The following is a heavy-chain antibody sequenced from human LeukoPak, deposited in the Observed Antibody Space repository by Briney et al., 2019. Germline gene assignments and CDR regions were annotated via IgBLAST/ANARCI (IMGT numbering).Heavy chain of an antibody. J-gene: IGHJ1*01. D-gene: IGHD1-26*01. CDR2: IYYSGST. CDR1: GGSISGYY. Sequence: SETLSLTCTVSGGSISGYYWSWIRQPPGKGLEWIGYIYYSGSTNYNPSLKSRVTTSVDTSKNQFSLRLNSVTAADTAVYYCARSHSGSSLVEHWGQGTLVTVSS. CDR3: ARSHSGSSLVEH. V-gene: IGHV4-59*01.